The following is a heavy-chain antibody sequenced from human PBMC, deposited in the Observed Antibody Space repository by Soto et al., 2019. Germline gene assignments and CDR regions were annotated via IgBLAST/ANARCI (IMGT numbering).Heavy chain of an antibody. D-gene: IGHD6-19*01. CDR3: ARGVRGSGWSTTNYYYYGMDV. Sequence: GGSLRLSCTASGFGFNNLPMGWVRQAPGKGLKYVSSINEDSGNTFYADSVKGRFTISRDTAKNTLYLQMNGLRAEDTAVYYCARGVRGSGWSTTNYYYYGMDVWGQGTTVTVSS. CDR2: INEDSGNT. J-gene: IGHJ6*02. CDR1: GFGFNNLP. V-gene: IGHV3-21*01.